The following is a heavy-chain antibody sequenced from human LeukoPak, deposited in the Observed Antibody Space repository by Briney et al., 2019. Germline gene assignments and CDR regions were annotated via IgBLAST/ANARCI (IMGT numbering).Heavy chain of an antibody. D-gene: IGHD6-6*01. CDR1: GFTFSSYW. J-gene: IGHJ6*03. Sequence: GGSLRLSCAASGFTFSSYWMSWVRQAPGKGLEWVANIKQDGSEKYYVDSVKGRFTISRDNAKNSLYLQMNSLRAEDTAVYYCARGIAARPVMTYYYYYMDVWGKGTTVTVSS. CDR3: ARGIAARPVMTYYYYYMDV. V-gene: IGHV3-7*01. CDR2: IKQDGSEK.